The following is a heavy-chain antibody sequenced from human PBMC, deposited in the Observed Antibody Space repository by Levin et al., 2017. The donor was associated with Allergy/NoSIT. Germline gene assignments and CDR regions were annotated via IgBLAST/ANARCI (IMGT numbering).Heavy chain of an antibody. Sequence: GESLKISCAASGFTFSSYAMSWVRQAPGKGLEWVSAISGSGGSTYYADSVKGRFTISRDNSKNTLYLQMNSLRAEDTAVYYCAKEARITLMLENYFDYWGQGTLVTVSS. V-gene: IGHV3-23*01. CDR3: AKEARITLMLENYFDY. D-gene: IGHD3-16*01. CDR2: ISGSGGST. CDR1: GFTFSSYA. J-gene: IGHJ4*02.